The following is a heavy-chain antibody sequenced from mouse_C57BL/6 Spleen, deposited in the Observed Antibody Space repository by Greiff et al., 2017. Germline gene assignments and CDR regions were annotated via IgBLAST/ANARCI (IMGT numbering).Heavy chain of an antibody. V-gene: IGHV1-64*01. Sequence: VKLQQPGAELVKPGASVKLSCKASGYTFTSYWMHWVKQRPGQGLEWIGMIHPNSGSTNYNEKFKSKATLTVDKSSSTAYMQLSSLTSEDSAVYYCARGTGTPYFDYWGQGTTLTVSS. D-gene: IGHD4-1*01. CDR3: ARGTGTPYFDY. CDR2: IHPNSGST. CDR1: GYTFTSYW. J-gene: IGHJ2*01.